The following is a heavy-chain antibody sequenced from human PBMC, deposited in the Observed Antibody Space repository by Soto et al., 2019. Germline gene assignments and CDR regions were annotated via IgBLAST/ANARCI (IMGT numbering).Heavy chain of an antibody. J-gene: IGHJ6*02. CDR2: ISWNSGSI. D-gene: IGHD2-21*01. CDR1: GFTFDDYA. V-gene: IGHV3-9*01. Sequence: GGSLRLSCAASGFTFDDYAMHWVRQAPGKGLEWVSGISWNSGSIGYADSVKGRFTISRDNAKNSLYLQMNSLRAEDTALYYCAKEPVYGGNLVNYYGMDVWGQGTTVTVSS. CDR3: AKEPVYGGNLVNYYGMDV.